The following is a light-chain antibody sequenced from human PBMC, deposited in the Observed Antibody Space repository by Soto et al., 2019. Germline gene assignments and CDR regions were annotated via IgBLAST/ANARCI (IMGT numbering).Light chain of an antibody. J-gene: IGKJ1*01. V-gene: IGKV1-5*03. CDR3: QQYKSSSEA. CDR2: KAS. CDR1: QTISSW. Sequence: DIQMTQSPATLSGSVGDRVTITCRASQTISSWLAWYQQKPGKAPKLLIYKASTLKSGVPSRFSGSGSGTEFTLTIRSIQQEYFATNYRQQYKSSSEAFGQRNKVDIK.